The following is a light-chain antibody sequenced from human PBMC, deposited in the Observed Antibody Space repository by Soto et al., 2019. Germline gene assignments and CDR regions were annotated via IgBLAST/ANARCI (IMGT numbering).Light chain of an antibody. CDR3: QKYNSAPLT. CDR1: QGISNY. V-gene: IGKV1-27*01. CDR2: AAS. Sequence: DIQMTQSPSSLSASVGDRVNITCRASQGISNYLDWYQQKPGKVPKLLIYAASTLQSGVPSRFSGSGSGTDFTLTISSLQPEDGATYYCQKYNSAPLTFGGGTKVEIK. J-gene: IGKJ4*01.